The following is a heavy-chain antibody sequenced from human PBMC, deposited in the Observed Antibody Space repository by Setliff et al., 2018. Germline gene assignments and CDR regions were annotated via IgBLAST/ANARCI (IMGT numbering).Heavy chain of an antibody. D-gene: IGHD6-13*01. V-gene: IGHV3-7*01. CDR2: IKQDESEK. Sequence: HPGGSLRLSCAASGFTFTNYWINWVRQAPGKGLEWVANIKQDESEKHYVGSVKGRFTISRDNARNSVYLQMNSLRAEDAAVYYCARGPLAPFDSWGQGILVTVSS. CDR3: ARGPLAPFDS. CDR1: GFTFTNYW. J-gene: IGHJ4*02.